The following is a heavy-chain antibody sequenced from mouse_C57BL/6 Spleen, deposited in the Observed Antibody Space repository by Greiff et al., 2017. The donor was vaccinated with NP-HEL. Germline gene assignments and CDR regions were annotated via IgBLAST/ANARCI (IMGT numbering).Heavy chain of an antibody. Sequence: EVQLQQSGPELVKPGASVKISCKASGYSFTGYYMRWVKQSHGNILDWIGYIYPYNGVSSYNQKFKGKATLTVDKSSSTAYMELRSLTSEDSAVYYCARGYYGSSLAWFAYWGQGTLVTVSA. J-gene: IGHJ3*01. CDR3: ARGYYGSSLAWFAY. CDR1: GYSFTGYY. D-gene: IGHD1-1*01. V-gene: IGHV1-31*01. CDR2: IYPYNGVS.